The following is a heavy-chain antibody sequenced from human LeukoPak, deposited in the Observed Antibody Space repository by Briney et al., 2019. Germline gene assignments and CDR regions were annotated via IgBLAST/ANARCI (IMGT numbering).Heavy chain of an antibody. V-gene: IGHV1-18*01. CDR1: GYTFTSYG. Sequence: ASVKVSCKASGYTFTSYGISWVRQAPGQGLEWMGWISAYNGNTNYAQKLQGRVTMTTDTSTSTAYMELRSLRSDDTAVYYCARQPPGTAASPEGIDYWGQGTLDTVSS. D-gene: IGHD6-13*01. CDR3: ARQPPGTAASPEGIDY. J-gene: IGHJ4*02. CDR2: ISAYNGNT.